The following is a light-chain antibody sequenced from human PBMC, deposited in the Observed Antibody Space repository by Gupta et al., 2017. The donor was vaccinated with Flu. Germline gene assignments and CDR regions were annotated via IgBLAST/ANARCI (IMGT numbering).Light chain of an antibody. CDR3: QQSYSSPYT. Sequence: VGDRVTITCRASQSISSYLNWYQQKPGKAPKLLIYAASSLQSGVPSRFSGSGSGTDFTLTISSLQPEDFAAYYCQQSYSSPYTFGQGTKLEIK. CDR2: AAS. V-gene: IGKV1-39*01. J-gene: IGKJ2*01. CDR1: QSISSY.